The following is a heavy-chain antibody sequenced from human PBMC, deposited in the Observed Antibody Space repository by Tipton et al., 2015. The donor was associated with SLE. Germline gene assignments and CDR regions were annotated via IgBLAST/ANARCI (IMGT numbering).Heavy chain of an antibody. J-gene: IGHJ2*01. Sequence: TLSLTCTVSGGSISGYYWSWIRQPAGGGLEWIGRIYTNENTNYNPSLKSRVTMSVDTSKNHFSLKLISVTAADTAVYHCAREFLNPVTTVHYYFDLWGRGTLVTVSS. D-gene: IGHD4-11*01. V-gene: IGHV4-4*07. CDR3: AREFLNPVTTVHYYFDL. CDR1: GGSISGYY. CDR2: IYTNENT.